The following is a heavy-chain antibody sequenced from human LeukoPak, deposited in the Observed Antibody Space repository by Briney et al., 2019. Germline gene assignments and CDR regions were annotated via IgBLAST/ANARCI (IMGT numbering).Heavy chain of an antibody. Sequence: GGSLRLSCAASRFTFSSYSMSWVRQAPGKGLEWVSSISSGSGYIYYADSVKGRFTISRDNAKNSLYLQMNSLRAEDTAVYYCVRDYQLGRAWFDPWGQGTLVTVSS. D-gene: IGHD5-24*01. J-gene: IGHJ5*02. V-gene: IGHV3-21*01. CDR3: VRDYQLGRAWFDP. CDR1: RFTFSSYS. CDR2: ISSGSGYI.